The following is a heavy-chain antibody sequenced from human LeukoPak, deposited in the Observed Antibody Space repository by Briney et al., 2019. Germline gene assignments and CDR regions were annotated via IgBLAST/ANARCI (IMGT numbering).Heavy chain of an antibody. V-gene: IGHV3-23*01. CDR2: ISGNGGST. D-gene: IGHD2-21*02. Sequence: PGGSLRLSCAASGFTFSIYVTSWVRQAPGKGLEWVSAISGNGGSTYYTDSVKGRFTISRDNSRNTLYVQMTRLTAEDTAVYYCAKYRDVTAKGSGLGSLGQGTLVTVSS. CDR1: GFTFSIYV. J-gene: IGHJ5*01. CDR3: AKYRDVTAKGSGLGS.